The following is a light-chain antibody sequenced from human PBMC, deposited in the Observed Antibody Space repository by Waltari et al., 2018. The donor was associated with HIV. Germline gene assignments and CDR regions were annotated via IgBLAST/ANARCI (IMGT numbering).Light chain of an antibody. V-gene: IGLV1-40*01. CDR2: GNT. CDR3: QSYDSGLNTYV. Sequence: QSVLTQPPSLSGAPGQRVIISCTGSSSNIGAGFDVHWYQQLPGTAPKLPIYGNTNRPSGVPDRFAGSKSGTSASLANTGLQADDEADYYCQSYDSGLNTYVFGTGTRVTVL. CDR1: SSNIGAGFD. J-gene: IGLJ1*01.